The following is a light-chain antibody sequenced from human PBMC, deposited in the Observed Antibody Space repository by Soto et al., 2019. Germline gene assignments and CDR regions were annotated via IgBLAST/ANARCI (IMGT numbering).Light chain of an antibody. J-gene: IGKJ2*01. CDR2: GAS. CDR3: QQRSNWPS. CDR1: QSVSSNY. Sequence: EIVLTQSPGTLSLSPGERATLSCRASQSVSSNYLAWYQQKPGQAPRFLIYGASSRATGVPDRFSGSGSGTDFTLTNSRLEPEDFAVYYCQQRSNWPSFGQGTKLEIK. V-gene: IGKV3D-20*02.